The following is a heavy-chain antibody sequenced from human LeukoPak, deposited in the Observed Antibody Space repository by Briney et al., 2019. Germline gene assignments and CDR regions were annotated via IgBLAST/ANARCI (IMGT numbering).Heavy chain of an antibody. D-gene: IGHD2-21*02. J-gene: IGHJ3*02. CDR3: TRVGDFHAFDI. CDR2: IGTAGDT. V-gene: IGHV3-13*01. Sequence: GGSLRLSCAASGFTFSSYDMHWVRQATGKGLEWVSDIGTAGDTYYAGSVKGRFTISRENAKNSLYLQMNSLRAGDTAVYYCTRVGDFHAFDIWGQGTRVIVSS. CDR1: GFTFSSYD.